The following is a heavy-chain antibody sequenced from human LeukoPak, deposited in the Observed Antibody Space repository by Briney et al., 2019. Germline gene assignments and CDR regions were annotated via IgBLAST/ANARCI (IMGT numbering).Heavy chain of an antibody. D-gene: IGHD6-6*01. CDR2: INHSGST. Sequence: PEALFLTCAVYGGSFSGYYWSWIRQPPGKGLEWIGEINHSGSTNYNPSLKSRVTISVDTSKNQFSLKLSSVTAADTAVYYCASSPTRRYSSSSARTKNFDYWGQGTLVTVSS. V-gene: IGHV4-34*01. CDR3: ASSPTRRYSSSSARTKNFDY. CDR1: GGSFSGYY. J-gene: IGHJ4*02.